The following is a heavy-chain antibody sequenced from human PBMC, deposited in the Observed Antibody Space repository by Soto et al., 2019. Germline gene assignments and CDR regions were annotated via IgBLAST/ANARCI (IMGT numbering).Heavy chain of an antibody. J-gene: IGHJ6*02. D-gene: IGHD3-10*01. V-gene: IGHV5-51*01. CDR2: IYPGDSDT. Sequence: GESLKISCKGSGYSFTSYWIGWVRQMPGKGLEWMGIIYPGDSDTRYSPSFQGQVTISADKSISTAYLQWSSLKASDTAMYYCARQVTMVRGARDFYYYYGMDVWGQGTTVTLSS. CDR3: ARQVTMVRGARDFYYYYGMDV. CDR1: GYSFTSYW.